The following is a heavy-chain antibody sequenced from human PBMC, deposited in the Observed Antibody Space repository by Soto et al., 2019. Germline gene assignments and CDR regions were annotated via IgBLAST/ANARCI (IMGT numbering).Heavy chain of an antibody. CDR3: ARCGSISYRSAYYYYYGMDV. J-gene: IGHJ6*02. D-gene: IGHD6-6*01. V-gene: IGHV5-51*01. CDR1: GYSFTSYW. Sequence: PGESLKISCKGSGYSFTSYWIGWLRQMPGKGLEWMGIIYPGDSDTRYSPSFQGQVTISADKSISPAYLQWSSLKASDTPMYYCARCGSISYRSAYYYYYGMDVWGQGTTVTVSS. CDR2: IYPGDSDT.